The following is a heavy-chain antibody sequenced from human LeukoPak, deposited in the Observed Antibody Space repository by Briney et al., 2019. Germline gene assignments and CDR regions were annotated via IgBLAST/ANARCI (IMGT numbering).Heavy chain of an antibody. CDR1: GGSISIISSSTYY. Sequence: IPSGTLSLTCTVSGGSISIISSSTYYWGWIRQAPGKGLEWIGSLYYGENSHYNPSLKSRATLSVDTSNNQFSLKLTSVTAADAAVYFCARQLPTAAADTRGYFDYWGQGTVVTVSS. CDR2: LYYGENS. D-gene: IGHD6-25*01. J-gene: IGHJ4*02. V-gene: IGHV4-39*01. CDR3: ARQLPTAAADTRGYFDY.